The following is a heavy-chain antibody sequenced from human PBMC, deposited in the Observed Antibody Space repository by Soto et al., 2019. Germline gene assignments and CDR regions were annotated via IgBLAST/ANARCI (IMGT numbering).Heavy chain of an antibody. CDR3: TRHRVLGYCSSTSCHRGYYYYYGMDV. D-gene: IGHD2-2*01. V-gene: IGHV3-73*01. CDR2: IRSKANSYAT. J-gene: IGHJ6*02. CDR1: GFTFSGSA. Sequence: GGSLRLSCAASGFTFSGSAMHWVRQASGKGLEWVGRIRSKANSYATAYAASVKGRFTISRDDSKNTAYLQMNSLKTEDTAVYYCTRHRVLGYCSSTSCHRGYYYYYGMDVWGQGTTVTVS.